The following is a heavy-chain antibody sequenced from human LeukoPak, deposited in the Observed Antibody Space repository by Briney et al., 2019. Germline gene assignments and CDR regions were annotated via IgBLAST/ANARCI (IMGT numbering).Heavy chain of an antibody. J-gene: IGHJ4*02. V-gene: IGHV4-59*01. CDR1: GGSISSYY. Sequence: SETLSLTCTVSGGSISSYYWSWIRQPPGKGLEWIGYIYHSGSTNYNPSLKGRVTISVDTSKNQFSLKLSSVTAADTAVYYCARESVVRYYFDYWGQGTLVTVSS. CDR3: ARESVVRYYFDY. D-gene: IGHD2-2*01. CDR2: IYHSGST.